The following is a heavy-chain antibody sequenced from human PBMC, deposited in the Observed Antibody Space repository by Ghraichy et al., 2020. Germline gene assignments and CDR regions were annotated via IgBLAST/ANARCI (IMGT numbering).Heavy chain of an antibody. CDR2: IYYSGST. CDR3: ARGAVTNFGYYYYYYMDV. CDR1: RSSISSYY. Sequence: SETLSLTCTVSRSSISSYYWSWIRQPPGKGLEWIGYIYYSGSTNYNPSLKSRVTISVATSKNQFSLKLSSVTAADTAVYYCARGAVTNFGYYYYYYMDVWGTGTTVTVSS. J-gene: IGHJ6*03. V-gene: IGHV4-59*01. D-gene: IGHD2-8*01.